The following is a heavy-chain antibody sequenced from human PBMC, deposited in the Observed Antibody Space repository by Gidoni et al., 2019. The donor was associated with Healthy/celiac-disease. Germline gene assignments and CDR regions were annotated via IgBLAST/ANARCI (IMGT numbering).Heavy chain of an antibody. J-gene: IGHJ2*01. Sequence: QVQLVESGGGVVQPGRSLRLSCAASGFTFSSYGMHWVRQAPGKGLEWVAVISYDGSNKYYADSVKGRFTISRDNSKNTLYLQMNSLRAEDTAVYYCAKDRDYRYFDLWGRGTLVTVSS. V-gene: IGHV3-30*18. CDR3: AKDRDYRYFDL. CDR2: ISYDGSNK. CDR1: GFTFSSYG.